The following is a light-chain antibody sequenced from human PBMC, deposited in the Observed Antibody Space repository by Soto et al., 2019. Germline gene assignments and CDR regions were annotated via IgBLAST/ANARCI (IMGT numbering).Light chain of an antibody. CDR2: EGS. J-gene: IGLJ2*01. Sequence: QSVLTQAASVSGSPGQSITISCTGTSSDVGNYNHVSWYQHYPGKAPKLIIYEGSKRPSGVSNRFSGSKSGNTASLTISGLQAEDEADYYCCSYAGDNTFIFGGGTKLTVL. V-gene: IGLV2-23*03. CDR3: CSYAGDNTFI. CDR1: SSDVGNYNH.